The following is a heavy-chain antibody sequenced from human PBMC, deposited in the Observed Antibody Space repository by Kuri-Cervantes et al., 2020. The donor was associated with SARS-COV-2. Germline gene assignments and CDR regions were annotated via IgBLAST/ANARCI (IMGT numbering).Heavy chain of an antibody. CDR3: ARDSTGYSDPFDY. V-gene: IGHV3-30*03. CDR2: ISYEGSNN. J-gene: IGHJ4*02. Sequence: GGSLRLSCAASGFTFNNDGMHWVRQAPGKGLEWVASISYEGSNNHYADSVKGRFTISRDYSRDTLYLQMNSLRAEDTAIYYCARDSTGYSDPFDYWGQGTLVTVSS. D-gene: IGHD4-17*01. CDR1: GFTFNNDG.